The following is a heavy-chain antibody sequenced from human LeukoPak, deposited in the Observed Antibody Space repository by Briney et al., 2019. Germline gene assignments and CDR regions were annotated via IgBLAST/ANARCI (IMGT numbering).Heavy chain of an antibody. CDR1: GFTFSNYW. Sequence: GGSLRLSCAASGFTFSNYWMHWVRQAPGKGLVWVSRINSDGINTSYADSVKGRFTISRDNAKNTLNLQMNSLRAEDTAVYYCAKDVRSPLPPGIDYWGQGTLVTVSS. J-gene: IGHJ4*02. CDR2: INSDGINT. V-gene: IGHV3-74*01. D-gene: IGHD3-16*02. CDR3: AKDVRSPLPPGIDY.